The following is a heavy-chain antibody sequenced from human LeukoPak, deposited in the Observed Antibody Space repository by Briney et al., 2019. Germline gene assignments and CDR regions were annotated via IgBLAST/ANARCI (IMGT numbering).Heavy chain of an antibody. CDR1: GGSISSGGYY. CDR3: ARGRKYYDSDGPNWFDP. J-gene: IGHJ5*02. D-gene: IGHD3-22*01. Sequence: SETLSLTCTVSGGSISSGGYYWSWIRQHPGKGLEWIGYIYYSGSTYYNPSLKSRVTISVDTSKNQFSLKLSSVTAADTAVYYCARGRKYYDSDGPNWFDPWGQGTLVTVSS. V-gene: IGHV4-31*03. CDR2: IYYSGST.